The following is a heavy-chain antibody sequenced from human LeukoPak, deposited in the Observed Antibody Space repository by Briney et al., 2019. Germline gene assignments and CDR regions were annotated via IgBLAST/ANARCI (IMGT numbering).Heavy chain of an antibody. CDR2: IKWNGGST. Sequence: PGGSLRLSCAASGFTFDDYGMSWVRQAPGKGLEWVSNIKWNGGSTGYADSVKGRFTISRDNAKNSLYLQMNSLRAEDTAVYYCAKSGLNRFDYWGQGTLVTVSS. D-gene: IGHD2-15*01. CDR3: AKSGLNRFDY. V-gene: IGHV3-20*04. CDR1: GFTFDDYG. J-gene: IGHJ4*02.